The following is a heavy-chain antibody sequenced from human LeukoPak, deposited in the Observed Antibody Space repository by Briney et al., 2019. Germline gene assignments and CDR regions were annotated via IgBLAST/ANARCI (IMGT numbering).Heavy chain of an antibody. J-gene: IGHJ4*02. Sequence: PGGSLRLSCAASGFTVSSNYMTWVRQAPGKGLEWVSVIYSGGSTYYTDSVKGRFTISRDNSKNTLYLQMNSLRADDTAVYYCAKDTAISGSHRTLGFDYWGQGTLVIVSS. CDR3: AKDTAISGSHRTLGFDY. D-gene: IGHD2-21*02. V-gene: IGHV3-53*05. CDR2: IYSGGST. CDR1: GFTVSSNY.